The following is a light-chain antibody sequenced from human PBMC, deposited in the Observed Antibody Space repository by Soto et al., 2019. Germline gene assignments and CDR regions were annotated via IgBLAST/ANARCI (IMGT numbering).Light chain of an antibody. CDR1: QSVSSSY. V-gene: IGKV3-20*01. CDR3: QQYGSSPKIT. J-gene: IGKJ5*01. CDR2: GAS. Sequence: EIVLTQSPGTLCLSTGERATLSCRASQSVSSSYLAWYQQKPGQAPRLLIYGASSRATGIPDRFSGSGSGTDFTLTISRLEPEDFAVYYCQQYGSSPKITFGQGTRLEIK.